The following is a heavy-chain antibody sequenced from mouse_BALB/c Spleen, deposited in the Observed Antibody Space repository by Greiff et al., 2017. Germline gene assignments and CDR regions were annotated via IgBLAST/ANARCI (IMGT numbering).Heavy chain of an antibody. CDR3: NNYGNYYAMDY. J-gene: IGHJ4*01. V-gene: IGHV1-15*01. D-gene: IGHD1-2*01. Sequence: QVQLQQSGAELVRPGASVTLSCKASGYTFTDYEMHWVKQTPVHGLEWIGAIDPETGGTAYNQKFKGKATLTADKSSSTAYMELRSLTSEDSAVYYCNNYGNYYAMDYWGQGTSVTVSS. CDR2: IDPETGGT. CDR1: GYTFTDYE.